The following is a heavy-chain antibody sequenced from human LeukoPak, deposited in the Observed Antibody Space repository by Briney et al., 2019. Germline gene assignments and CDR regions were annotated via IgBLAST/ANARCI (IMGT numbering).Heavy chain of an antibody. CDR2: IYLGGSDI. CDR3: ARRGGWDAFDI. CDR1: GYSFTSFW. V-gene: IGHV5-51*01. D-gene: IGHD2-15*01. Sequence: GESLKISCKGSGYSFTSFWIVWVRQLPGKGLEWMGIIYLGGSDIRYNPSFQGQVTISADKSTSTAYLQWSGLKASDTAMYYCARRGGWDAFDIWGQGTVVTVSS. J-gene: IGHJ3*02.